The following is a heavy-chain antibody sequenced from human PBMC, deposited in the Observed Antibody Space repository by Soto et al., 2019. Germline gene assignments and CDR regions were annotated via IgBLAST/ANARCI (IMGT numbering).Heavy chain of an antibody. D-gene: IGHD6-19*01. CDR2: IYWDDDK. CDR1: GFSLSSTRVA. CDR3: AHSVVAGLGYYFDC. V-gene: IGHV2-5*05. Sequence: QITLKESGPTLVKPTQTLTLTCTFSGFSLSSTRVAVGWIRQPPGKDLEWLELIYWDDDKRYGTFLKSRLTNTKDTSKIQVVLTMTNIAPVHTSTYYCAHSVVAGLGYYFDCWGQGTLVTVSP. J-gene: IGHJ4*02.